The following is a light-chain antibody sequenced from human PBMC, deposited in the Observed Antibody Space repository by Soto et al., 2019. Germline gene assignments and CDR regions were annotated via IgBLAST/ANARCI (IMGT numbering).Light chain of an antibody. J-gene: IGKJ4*01. V-gene: IGKV1-5*03. CDR1: QSISRW. Sequence: DIQMTQSPSTLSASVGDRVTITCRASQSISRWLARYQQKPGKAPNLPIYKASSLESGVPSRFSGSGSGTEFTLTVSSLQPDDFATYYCQQYDSYPLTFGGGTTVEVK. CDR3: QQYDSYPLT. CDR2: KAS.